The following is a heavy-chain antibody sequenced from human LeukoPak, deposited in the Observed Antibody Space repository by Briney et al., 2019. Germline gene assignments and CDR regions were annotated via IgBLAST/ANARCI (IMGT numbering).Heavy chain of an antibody. CDR2: INHSGST. J-gene: IGHJ4*02. CDR3: ARQEGPSSSWYYFDY. D-gene: IGHD6-13*01. CDR1: GGSFSGYY. V-gene: IGHV4-34*01. Sequence: SETLSLTCAVYGGSFSGYYWSWIRQPPGKGLEWIGEINHSGSTNYNPSLKSRVTISVDTSKNQFSLKLSSVTAADTAVYYCARQEGPSSSWYYFDYWGQGTLVTVSS.